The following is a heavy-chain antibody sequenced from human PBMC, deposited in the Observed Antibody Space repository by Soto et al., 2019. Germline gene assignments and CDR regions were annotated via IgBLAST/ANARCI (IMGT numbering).Heavy chain of an antibody. CDR3: AKPHRTSSCSSTSCYGHYFDY. J-gene: IGHJ4*02. CDR1: GFTISSYA. V-gene: IGHV3-23*01. Sequence: GGSLRLSCAASGFTISSYAMSWVRQAPGKGLEWVSAISGSGGSTYYADSVKGRFTISRDNSKNTLYLQMNSLRAEDTAVYYCAKPHRTSSCSSTSCYGHYFDYWGQGTLVTVSS. D-gene: IGHD2-2*01. CDR2: ISGSGGST.